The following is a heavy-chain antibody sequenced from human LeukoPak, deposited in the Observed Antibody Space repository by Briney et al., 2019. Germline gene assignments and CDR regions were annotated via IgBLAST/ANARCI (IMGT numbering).Heavy chain of an antibody. V-gene: IGHV4-61*08. J-gene: IGHJ3*02. CDR2: IYYSGST. CDR1: GGSISSGGYY. CDR3: ARNDASGSYYNVAFDI. D-gene: IGHD3-10*01. Sequence: SETLSLTCTVSGGSISSGGYYWSWTRQHPGKGLECIGYIYYSGSTNYNPSLKSRVTISVDTSKNQFSLKLSSVTAADTAVYYCARNDASGSYYNVAFDIWGQGTMVTVSS.